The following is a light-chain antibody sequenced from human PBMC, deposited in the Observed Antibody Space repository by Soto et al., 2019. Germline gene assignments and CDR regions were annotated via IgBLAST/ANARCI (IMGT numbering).Light chain of an antibody. J-gene: IGKJ1*01. CDR1: QSVSSSY. CDR2: DVS. Sequence: EIVLRQSPGTLSLSPGERATLSCRASQSVSSSYLAWYQQKPGQAPRLLIYDVSNRATGIPARFSGSGSGTDFSLTISSLEPEDFAVYYCQQRSHWPRTFGQGTKVDIK. CDR3: QQRSHWPRT. V-gene: IGKV3D-20*02.